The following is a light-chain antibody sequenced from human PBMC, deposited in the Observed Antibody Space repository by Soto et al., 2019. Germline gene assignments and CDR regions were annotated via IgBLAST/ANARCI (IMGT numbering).Light chain of an antibody. CDR1: SSDVGGYDY. J-gene: IGLJ1*01. CDR2: EVT. V-gene: IGLV2-14*01. CDR3: SSFRSTSTLPYV. Sequence: QSALTQPASVSGSPGQSITISCTGTSSDVGGYDYVSWYQQHPGKAPKLMIFEVTNRPSGVSNRFSGSKSGNTASLTSSGLRAEDEADYYCSSFRSTSTLPYVFGTGTKLTVL.